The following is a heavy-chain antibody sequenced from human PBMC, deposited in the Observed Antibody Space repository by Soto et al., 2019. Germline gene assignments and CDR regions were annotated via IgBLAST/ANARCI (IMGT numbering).Heavy chain of an antibody. CDR3: ARQSYYDSSGYFGSHAFDI. J-gene: IGHJ3*02. Sequence: ASVKVSCKASGYTFTSYYMHWVRQAPGQGLEWMGIINPSGGSTSYAQKFQGRVTMTRDTSTSTVYMELSSLRSEDTAVYYCARQSYYDSSGYFGSHAFDIWGQGTMVTVS. V-gene: IGHV1-46*01. CDR1: GYTFTSYY. CDR2: INPSGGST. D-gene: IGHD3-22*01.